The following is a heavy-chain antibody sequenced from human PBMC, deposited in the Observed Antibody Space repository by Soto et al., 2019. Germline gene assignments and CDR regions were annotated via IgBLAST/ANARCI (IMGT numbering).Heavy chain of an antibody. CDR3: AKDSSGYYSTTYYYYGMDV. Sequence: GGSLRLSCAASGFTFDDYAMHWVRQAPGKGLEWVSLISWDGGSTYYADSVKGRFTISRDNSKNSLYLQMNSLRAEDTALYYCAKDSSGYYSTTYYYYGMDVWGQGTTVTVSS. D-gene: IGHD3-22*01. J-gene: IGHJ6*02. V-gene: IGHV3-43D*03. CDR1: GFTFDDYA. CDR2: ISWDGGST.